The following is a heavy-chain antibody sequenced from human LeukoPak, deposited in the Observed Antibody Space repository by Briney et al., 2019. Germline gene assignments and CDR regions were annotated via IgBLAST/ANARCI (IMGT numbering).Heavy chain of an antibody. CDR2: ISSSGSGGNT. CDR3: AKDVEVIITVFDY. D-gene: IGHD3-22*01. CDR1: GFTFSSYG. V-gene: IGHV3-23*01. Sequence: HSGGSLRLSCAASGFTFSSYGMHWARQAPGKGLEWVSGISSSGSGGNTYYADSVKGRFTISRDNPKNTLYLQMNSLRAEDTAVYYCAKDVEVIITVFDYWGQGTLVTVSS. J-gene: IGHJ4*02.